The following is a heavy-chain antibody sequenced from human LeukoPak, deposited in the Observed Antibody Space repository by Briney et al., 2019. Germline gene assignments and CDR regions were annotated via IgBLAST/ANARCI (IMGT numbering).Heavy chain of an antibody. Sequence: GGSLRLSCAASGFTFSSYGMHWVRQAPGKGLEWVAVIWYDGSNKYYADSVKGRFTISRDNAKNSLYLQMNSLRAEDTAVYYCAVIAARPFPWGQGTLVTVSS. CDR2: IWYDGSNK. CDR3: AVIAARPFP. J-gene: IGHJ5*02. V-gene: IGHV3-33*03. D-gene: IGHD6-6*01. CDR1: GFTFSSYG.